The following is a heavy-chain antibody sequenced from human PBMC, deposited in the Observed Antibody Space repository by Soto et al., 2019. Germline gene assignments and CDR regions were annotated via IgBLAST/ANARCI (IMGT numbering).Heavy chain of an antibody. CDR2: INHSGST. CDR3: ARDKITGLFDY. CDR1: GGSFSAYS. D-gene: IGHD2-8*02. V-gene: IGHV4-34*01. Sequence: HVQLQQWGAGLLKPSETLSLTCAVYGGSFSAYSWTWIRQPPGTGLEWIGEINHSGSTNYNPSLKSRVTILVVTSKNQFSLKLTSVTAADTAVYYCARDKITGLFDYWGQGTLVTVSS. J-gene: IGHJ4*02.